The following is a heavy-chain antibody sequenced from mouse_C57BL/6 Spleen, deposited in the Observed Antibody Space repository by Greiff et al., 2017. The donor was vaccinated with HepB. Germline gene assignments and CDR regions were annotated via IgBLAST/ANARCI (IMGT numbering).Heavy chain of an antibody. CDR2: IDPETGGT. J-gene: IGHJ2*01. CDR3: TRKTPVVAFDY. D-gene: IGHD1-1*01. Sequence: VQLQQSGAELVRPGASVTLSCKASGYTFTDYEMHWVKQTPVHGLEWIGAIDPETGGTAYNQKFKGKAILTADKSSSTAYMELRSLTSEDSAVYYCTRKTPVVAFDYWGQGTTLTVSS. CDR1: GYTFTDYE. V-gene: IGHV1-15*01.